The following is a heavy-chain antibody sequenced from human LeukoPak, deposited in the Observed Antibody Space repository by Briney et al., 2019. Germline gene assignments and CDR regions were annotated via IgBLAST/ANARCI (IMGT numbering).Heavy chain of an antibody. D-gene: IGHD2-21*01. CDR3: ARYCGGDCYGMDV. J-gene: IGHJ6*02. CDR1: GFTFSSYS. V-gene: IGHV3-21*01. CDR2: ISSSSSYI. Sequence: GGSLRLSCAASGFTFSSYSMNWVRQAPGERLEWVSSISSSSSYIYYADSVKGRFTISRDDAKNSLFLQMNSLRAEDTAVYYCARYCGGDCYGMDVWGQGTTVTVSS.